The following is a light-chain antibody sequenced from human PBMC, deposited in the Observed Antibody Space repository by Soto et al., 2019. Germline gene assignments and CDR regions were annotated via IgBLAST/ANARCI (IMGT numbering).Light chain of an antibody. CDR3: QQVNTYQWT. CDR1: QGMGSY. CDR2: AAS. J-gene: IGKJ1*01. Sequence: DIQLTQSPPFLSASVGDRVTITCRASQGMGSYLGWYQQKPGKAPKLLIYAASTLQSGVPSRFSGSGSGTEFTLTISSLQPEDFATYYCQQVNTYQWTFGKGTKVEIK. V-gene: IGKV1-9*01.